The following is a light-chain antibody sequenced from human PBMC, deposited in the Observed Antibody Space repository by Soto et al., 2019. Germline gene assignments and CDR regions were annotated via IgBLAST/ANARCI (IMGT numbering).Light chain of an antibody. CDR2: DAS. CDR3: QQYETSLGLT. J-gene: IGKJ1*01. Sequence: EIVMTQSPGTLSVSPGERATLFCRASQSVRSSLAWYQQKPGQAPRLFIYDASTRATGIPARFSGSGSGTEFTLTISSLQSEDFAVYYCQQYETSLGLTFGQGTKVDIK. V-gene: IGKV3-15*01. CDR1: QSVRSS.